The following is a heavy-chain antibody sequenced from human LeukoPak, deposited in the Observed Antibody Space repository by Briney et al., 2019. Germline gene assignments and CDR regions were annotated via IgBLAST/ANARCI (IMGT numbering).Heavy chain of an antibody. D-gene: IGHD6-13*01. CDR2: IYSGGNT. CDR1: GFTVSSNY. J-gene: IGHJ4*02. V-gene: IGHV3-66*01. CDR3: AKMGAAAGREYYFDY. Sequence: GGSLRLSCAASGFTVSSNYMNWVRQAPGKGLEWVSVIYSGGNTYYADSVKGRFTISRDNSKNTLYLQMNSLRAEDTAVYYCAKMGAAAGREYYFDYWGQGTLVTVSS.